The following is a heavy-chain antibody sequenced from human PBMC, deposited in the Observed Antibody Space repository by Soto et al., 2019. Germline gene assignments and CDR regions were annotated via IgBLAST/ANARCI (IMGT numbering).Heavy chain of an antibody. CDR1: GFIFDDYA. V-gene: IGHV3-9*01. J-gene: IGHJ4*02. CDR3: AKDSSSSLLYFDS. CDR2: ISWNSGSI. D-gene: IGHD2-2*01. Sequence: EVQLVESGGNLVQPGRSLRLSCAASGFIFDDYAMHWVRQPPGKGLEWVSGISWNSGSIGYADSVKGRFTVSRDNAKKSLYLQMNSLRPKDTALYYCAKDSSSSLLYFDSWGQGTRVSVSS.